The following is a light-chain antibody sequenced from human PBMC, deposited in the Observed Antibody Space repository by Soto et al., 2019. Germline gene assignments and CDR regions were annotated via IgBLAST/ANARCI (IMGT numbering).Light chain of an antibody. Sequence: SVLTQPPSASGTPGQRVTISCSGSSSNIGSGTVNWYQQLPGAAPKLLIYNNNQRPSGVPDRFSGSKSGTSASLAISGLQSEDEADYYCASWDVTLNGLYVFGPGTKLTVL. J-gene: IGLJ1*01. CDR3: ASWDVTLNGLYV. CDR1: SSNIGSGT. CDR2: NNN. V-gene: IGLV1-44*01.